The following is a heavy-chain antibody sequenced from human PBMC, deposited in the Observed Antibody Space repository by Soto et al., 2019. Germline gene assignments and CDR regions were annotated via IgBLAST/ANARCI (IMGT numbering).Heavy chain of an antibody. CDR2: IYYSGST. CDR3: ASLRDGYNARLDY. CDR1: GGSISSSSYY. D-gene: IGHD5-12*01. V-gene: IGHV4-39*01. J-gene: IGHJ4*02. Sequence: QLQLQESGPGLVKPSETLSLTCTVSGGSISSSSYYWGWIRQPPGKGLEWIGSIYYSGSTYYNPSLKSRVTLSVDTSKNQFSLKLSSVTAADTAVYYCASLRDGYNARLDYWGQGTLVTVSS.